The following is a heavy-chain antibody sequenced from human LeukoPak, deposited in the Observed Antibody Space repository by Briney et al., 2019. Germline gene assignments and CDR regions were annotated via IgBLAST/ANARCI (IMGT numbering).Heavy chain of an antibody. V-gene: IGHV3-7*01. CDR1: TFTFTPGW. J-gene: IGHJ4*02. Sequence: GGSLRLSCEASTFTFTPGWMSWVRQAPGKGVKWVAMIKRDGGEKHYVDSVRGRFTISRDNAKKSLYLQMDSLRDEDTALYYCASLDTAHPSGVYWGQGTLVTVSS. CDR3: ASLDTAHPSGVY. CDR2: IKRDGGEK. D-gene: IGHD5-18*01.